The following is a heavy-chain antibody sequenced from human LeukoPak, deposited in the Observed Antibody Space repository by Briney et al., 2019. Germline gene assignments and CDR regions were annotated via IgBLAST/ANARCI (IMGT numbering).Heavy chain of an antibody. V-gene: IGHV4-59*08. D-gene: IGHD6-13*01. CDR1: GGSIGDYY. CDR2: ISYSGST. Sequence: SETLSLTCTVSGGSIGDYYWNWIRQSPGKGLEWIGYISYSGSTDYNPSLKSRLTISLDTSKNQFSLRLSSVTAADTAVYYCAKKGPSAAHWFDPWGQGTLVIVSS. CDR3: AKKGPSAAHWFDP. J-gene: IGHJ5*02.